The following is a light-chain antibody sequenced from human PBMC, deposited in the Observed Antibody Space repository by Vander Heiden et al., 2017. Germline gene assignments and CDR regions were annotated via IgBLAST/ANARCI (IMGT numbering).Light chain of an antibody. CDR2: EDT. V-gene: IGLV2-8*01. Sequence: QSALTQPPSASGSPGHSVTVSCTGTTSDVVAYNYVSWYQQHPGKAPKLIIYEDTKRPSGVPDRFSASKSVDTASLTVSGLQAEDEADYYCSSHAGSNNYAFGTGTKVTVL. CDR3: SSHAGSNNYA. J-gene: IGLJ1*01. CDR1: TSDVVAYNY.